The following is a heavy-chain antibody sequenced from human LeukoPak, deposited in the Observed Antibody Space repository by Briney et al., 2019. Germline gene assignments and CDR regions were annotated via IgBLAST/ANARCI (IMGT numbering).Heavy chain of an antibody. CDR3: ARPSGSNYFAFDI. D-gene: IGHD1-26*01. Sequence: GGSLRLSCAASGFTFSNYAMSWVRQAPGKGLEWVANIKQDGSEKYYVDSVKGRFIISRDNAKNSMYLQMNSLRVEDTALYYCARPSGSNYFAFDIWGQGTMVTVSS. V-gene: IGHV3-7*01. J-gene: IGHJ3*02. CDR2: IKQDGSEK. CDR1: GFTFSNYA.